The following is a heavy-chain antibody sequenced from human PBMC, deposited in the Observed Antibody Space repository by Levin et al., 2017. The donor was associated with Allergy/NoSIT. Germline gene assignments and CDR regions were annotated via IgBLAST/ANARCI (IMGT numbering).Heavy chain of an antibody. Sequence: GESLKISCQGSGYSFSSYWICWVRQKPGKGLEWMGIIYPSDSDIRYSPSFQGQVTFSADKSISTAYLQWSSLKASDTATYYCAKSRRLALRFDAFDIWGQGTMVTVSS. CDR3: AKSRRLALRFDAFDI. CDR2: IYPSDSDI. D-gene: IGHD3-16*01. J-gene: IGHJ3*02. CDR1: GYSFSSYW. V-gene: IGHV5-51*01.